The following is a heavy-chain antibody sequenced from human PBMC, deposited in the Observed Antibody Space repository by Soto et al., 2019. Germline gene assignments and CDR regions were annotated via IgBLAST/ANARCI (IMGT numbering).Heavy chain of an antibody. CDR2: IKSKTDGGTT. Sequence: PGGVLRLSCAASGFTFNTAWMNWVRQAPGKGLEWVGRIKSKTDGGTTDYAAPVKGRFTISRDDSKNTLNLQMNSLKTEDTAVYYCTTDSLRSTWFPWGQGTLVTVSS. CDR1: GFTFNTAW. V-gene: IGHV3-15*07. D-gene: IGHD6-13*01. CDR3: TTDSLRSTWFP. J-gene: IGHJ5*02.